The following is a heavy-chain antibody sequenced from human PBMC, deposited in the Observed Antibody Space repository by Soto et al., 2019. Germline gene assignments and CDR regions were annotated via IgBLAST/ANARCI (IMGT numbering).Heavy chain of an antibody. D-gene: IGHD1-26*01. Sequence: QVQLVESGGGVVQPGESLRLSCVASGFDFTYYAMHWVRQAPGKGLESVAVMSSDGSKIHHTDSVKGRFTISRDNSKKTLYLQMNSLRKEDIAVYFCAKDERVGGTLALLDSWGQGTVVSVSS. V-gene: IGHV3-30*18. CDR3: AKDERVGGTLALLDS. CDR2: MSSDGSKI. CDR1: GFDFTYYA. J-gene: IGHJ4*02.